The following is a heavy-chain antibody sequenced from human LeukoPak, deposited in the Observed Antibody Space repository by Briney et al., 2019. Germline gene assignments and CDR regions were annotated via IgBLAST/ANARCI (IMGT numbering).Heavy chain of an antibody. CDR3: ARDGLYYYDSSGEFDY. Sequence: PGGSLRLSCAASGFTFSSYSMNWVRQAPGKGLEWVSSISSSSSYIYYADSVKGRFTISRDNAKNSLYLQMNSLRAEDTAVYYCARDGLYYYDSSGEFDYWGQGTLVTVSS. J-gene: IGHJ4*02. CDR2: ISSSSSYI. CDR1: GFTFSSYS. V-gene: IGHV3-21*01. D-gene: IGHD3-22*01.